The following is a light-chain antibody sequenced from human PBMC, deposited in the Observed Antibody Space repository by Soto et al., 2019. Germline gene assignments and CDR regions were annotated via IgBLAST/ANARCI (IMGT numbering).Light chain of an antibody. J-gene: IGLJ1*01. CDR2: EVS. CDR1: SSDIGAYIY. CDR3: SSYAGSNNFV. Sequence: QSVLTQPPSASGSPGQSVTISCTGTSSDIGAYIYVSWYQQHPGKAPKLMISEVSRRPSGVPERFSGSKSGNTASLTVSGLQADDEAHHYCSSYAGSNNFVLGTGTKV. V-gene: IGLV2-8*01.